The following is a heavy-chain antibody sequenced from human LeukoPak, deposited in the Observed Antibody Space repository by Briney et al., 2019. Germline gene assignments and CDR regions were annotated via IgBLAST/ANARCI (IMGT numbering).Heavy chain of an antibody. CDR1: GYIFTSYW. Sequence: GGSLQISCQGSGYIFTSYWIGWVRQVPGKGLEWMGIIYPGDSDTRYSPSFQGQVTISADKSISTAYLQWSSLKASDTAMYYCARRGSSWYPYPNWFDPWGQGTLVTVSS. V-gene: IGHV5-51*01. J-gene: IGHJ5*02. D-gene: IGHD6-13*01. CDR2: IYPGDSDT. CDR3: ARRGSSWYPYPNWFDP.